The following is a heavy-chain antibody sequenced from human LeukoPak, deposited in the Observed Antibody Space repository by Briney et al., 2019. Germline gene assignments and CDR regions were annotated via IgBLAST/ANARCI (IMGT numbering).Heavy chain of an antibody. CDR1: GYTFTSYG. J-gene: IGHJ6*02. V-gene: IGHV1-18*01. Sequence: ASVKVSCKASGYTFTSYGISWVRQAPGQGLEWMGWISAYNGNTNYAQKLQGRVTMTTDTSTSTAYMELRSLRSGDTAVYYCARDLLKGYYDFWSGFKEDYYYYYGMDVWGQGTTVTVSS. CDR3: ARDLLKGYYDFWSGFKEDYYYYYGMDV. CDR2: ISAYNGNT. D-gene: IGHD3-3*01.